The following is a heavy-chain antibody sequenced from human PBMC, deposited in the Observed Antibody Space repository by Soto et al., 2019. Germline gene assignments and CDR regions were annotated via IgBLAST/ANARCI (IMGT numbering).Heavy chain of an antibody. Sequence: EVQLVESGGGLVQPGGSLRLSCAASGFTFSSYWMTWVRQAPGKGLEWVANLNQGGNEKYYVDSAKGRFTISRDNARSSLYLQMNSLRAEDTAVYYCMRARGGSPFDPWGQGTLVTVSS. CDR2: LNQGGNEK. D-gene: IGHD3-16*01. J-gene: IGHJ5*02. V-gene: IGHV3-7*05. CDR3: MRARGGSPFDP. CDR1: GFTFSSYW.